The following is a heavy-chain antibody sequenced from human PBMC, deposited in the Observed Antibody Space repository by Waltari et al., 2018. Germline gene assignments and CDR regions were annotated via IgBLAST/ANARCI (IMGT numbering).Heavy chain of an antibody. V-gene: IGHV5-10-1*03. Sequence: ELQLVRSGPELTQPGASLRISCQASGSSFASNWIRWFRQLPGKGLELVGRIDPTDSYTNYSPSVQGRVSISVDRSISTAFLQLSTLKAADSGLYYCARETRYCSDNGCTNWFDPWAQGTLVTVSS. CDR2: IDPTDSYT. CDR3: ARETRYCSDNGCTNWFDP. D-gene: IGHD2-15*01. CDR1: GSSFASNW. J-gene: IGHJ5*02.